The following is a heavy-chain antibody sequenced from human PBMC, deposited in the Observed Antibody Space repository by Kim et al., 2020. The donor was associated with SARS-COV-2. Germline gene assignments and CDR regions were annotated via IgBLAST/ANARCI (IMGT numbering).Heavy chain of an antibody. J-gene: IGHJ4*02. V-gene: IGHV3-33*05. D-gene: IGHD2-15*01. CDR3: ARTRCGGSCYYYFDY. Sequence: GGSLRLSCAASGFTFSSYGMHWVRQAPGKGLEWVAVISYDGSNKYYADSVKGRFTISRDNSKNTLYLQMNSLRAEDTAVYYCARTRCGGSCYYYFDYWGQGTLVTVSS. CDR2: ISYDGSNK. CDR1: GFTFSSYG.